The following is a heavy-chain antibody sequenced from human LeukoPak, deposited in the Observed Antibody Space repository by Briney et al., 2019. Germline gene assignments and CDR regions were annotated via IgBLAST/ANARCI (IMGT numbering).Heavy chain of an antibody. V-gene: IGHV1-8*01. J-gene: IGHJ6*03. CDR1: GYTLTSYD. CDR2: MNPNSGNT. Sequence: ASVKVSCKAFGYTLTSYDINWVRQATGQGPEWMGWMNPNSGNTGYAQKFQGRVTMTRNTSISTAYMELSSLRSEDTAVYYCASFSGYDYDYYYYYYMDVWGKGTTVTVSS. D-gene: IGHD5-12*01. CDR3: ASFSGYDYDYYYYYYMDV.